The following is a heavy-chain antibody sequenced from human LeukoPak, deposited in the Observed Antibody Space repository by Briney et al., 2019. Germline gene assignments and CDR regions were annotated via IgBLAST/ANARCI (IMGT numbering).Heavy chain of an antibody. D-gene: IGHD6-19*01. CDR2: IYYSGST. CDR1: GGSISSYY. J-gene: IGHJ4*02. Sequence: SETLSLTCTVSGGSISSYYWSWIRQPPGKGLEWIGYIYYSGSTNYNPSLKSRVTISVDTSKNQFSLKLSSVTAADTAVYYCVRENYSSGWYGIIDYWGQGTLVTVSS. V-gene: IGHV4-59*12. CDR3: VRENYSSGWYGIIDY.